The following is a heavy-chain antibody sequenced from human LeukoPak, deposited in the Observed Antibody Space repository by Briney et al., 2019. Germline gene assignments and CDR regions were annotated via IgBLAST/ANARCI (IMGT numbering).Heavy chain of an antibody. J-gene: IGHJ5*02. D-gene: IGHD3-10*01. V-gene: IGHV1-46*01. CDR2: INPSGGST. CDR1: GYTFTDYY. Sequence: ASAKVSCKASGYTFTDYYMHWVRQAPGQGLEWMGWINPSGGSTSYAQKFQGRVTMTRDMSTSTVYMELSSLRSEDTAVYYCARGPYGSGSYKRQNNWFDPWGQGTLVTVSS. CDR3: ARGPYGSGSYKRQNNWFDP.